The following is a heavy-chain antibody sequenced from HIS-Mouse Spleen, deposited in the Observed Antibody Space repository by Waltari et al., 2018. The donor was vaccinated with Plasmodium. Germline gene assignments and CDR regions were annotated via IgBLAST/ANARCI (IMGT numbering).Heavy chain of an antibody. CDR2: INHSGST. J-gene: IGHJ4*02. D-gene: IGHD1-26*01. Sequence: QVQLPQWGAGLLKPSETLSLTCAVYGGSFSGYYWSWIRQPPGKGLEWIGEINHSGSTNYNPSLKSRVTISVDTSKNQFSLKLSSVTAADTAVYYCARGGIVGATIDYWGQGTLVTVSS. CDR3: ARGGIVGATIDY. V-gene: IGHV4-34*01. CDR1: GGSFSGYY.